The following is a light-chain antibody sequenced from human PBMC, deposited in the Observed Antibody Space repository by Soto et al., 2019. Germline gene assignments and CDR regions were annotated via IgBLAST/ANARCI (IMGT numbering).Light chain of an antibody. CDR2: GAS. CDR3: QQYGSSPFT. Sequence: ESVLTQSPGTLSISPGERATLYCRASQSVSSSYSAWYQQKPGQAPRLLIYGASSRATGIPDRFSGSGSGTDFTLTISRLEPEDFAVYYCQQYGSSPFTFGPGTKVDIK. J-gene: IGKJ3*01. V-gene: IGKV3-20*01. CDR1: QSVSSSY.